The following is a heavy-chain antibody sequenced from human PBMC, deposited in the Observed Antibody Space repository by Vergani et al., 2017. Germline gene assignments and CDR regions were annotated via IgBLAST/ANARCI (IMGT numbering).Heavy chain of an antibody. D-gene: IGHD6-13*01. J-gene: IGHJ5*02. Sequence: QVQLVQSGAEVKKPGASVKVSCKASGYTFTGYYMHWVRQAPGQGLEWMGWINPNSGGTNYAQKFQDWVTMTRDTSISTAYMELSRLRSDDTAVYYCARARAALTRHPFDPWGQGTLVTVSS. CDR3: ARARAALTRHPFDP. CDR1: GYTFTGYY. V-gene: IGHV1-2*04. CDR2: INPNSGGT.